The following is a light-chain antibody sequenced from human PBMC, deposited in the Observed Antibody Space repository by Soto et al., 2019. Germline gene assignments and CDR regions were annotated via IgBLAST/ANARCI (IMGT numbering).Light chain of an antibody. CDR3: QQGSNWYT. J-gene: IGKJ2*01. CDR1: QSVSTTY. V-gene: IGKV3D-20*02. CDR2: GTS. Sequence: ETVLTQSPGTLSLSPGERATLSCRASQSVSTTYLAWYQQKPGQSPRLLIYGTSNRATGIPDRFSGSGSGTDFTLTISSVEPEDFAVYYCQQGSNWYTFGQGTKLEIK.